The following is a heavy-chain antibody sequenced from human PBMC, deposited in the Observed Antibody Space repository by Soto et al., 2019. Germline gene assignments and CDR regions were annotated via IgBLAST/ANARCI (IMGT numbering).Heavy chain of an antibody. CDR3: VGGQYYFDY. J-gene: IGHJ4*02. Sequence: QVQLVESGGGVVQPGRSLTLSCAASGFPFTSYGMHWVREGPDKGLEWVAIISYDGSDKYYADSVKGRFTISRDNSKNTLYLQMNSLRPEDTALYYCVGGQYYFDYRGQGTLVIFSS. CDR1: GFPFTSYG. CDR2: ISYDGSDK. D-gene: IGHD3-10*01. V-gene: IGHV3-30*03.